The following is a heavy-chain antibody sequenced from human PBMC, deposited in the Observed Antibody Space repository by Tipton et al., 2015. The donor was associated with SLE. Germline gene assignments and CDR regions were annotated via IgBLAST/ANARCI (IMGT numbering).Heavy chain of an antibody. Sequence: TLSLTCTVSGGSISSSSYYWAWIRQPPGKGLEWIGNLYYTGSTYYNPSLKSRVTISLDTSKNQFSLKLSFVTAADTAVYYCARTDDTIFGVVRAFDIWGQGTMVTVSS. CDR3: ARTDDTIFGVVRAFDI. J-gene: IGHJ3*02. CDR1: GGSISSSSYY. D-gene: IGHD3-3*01. CDR2: LYYTGST. V-gene: IGHV4-39*07.